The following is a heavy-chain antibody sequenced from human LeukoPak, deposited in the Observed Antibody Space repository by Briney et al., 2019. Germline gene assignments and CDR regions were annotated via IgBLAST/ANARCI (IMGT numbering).Heavy chain of an antibody. J-gene: IGHJ4*02. D-gene: IGHD5-12*01. Sequence: GGSLRLSCAASGFIVSSNYMSWVRQTPGRGLEWVSSISGIRYNIYYADSVKGRFTISRDDAKNSLYPQMNTLRAEDTGVYYCARDMVEATTRGIDYWGQGTLVTVSS. CDR2: ISGIRYNI. CDR3: ARDMVEATTRGIDY. V-gene: IGHV3-21*06. CDR1: GFIVSSNY.